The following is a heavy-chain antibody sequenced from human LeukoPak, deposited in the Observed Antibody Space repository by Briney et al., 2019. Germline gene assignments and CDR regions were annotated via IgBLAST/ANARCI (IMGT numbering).Heavy chain of an antibody. CDR1: GGSFSGYY. CDR2: INHSGGT. Sequence: SETLSLTCAVYGGSFSGYYWSWIRQPPGKGLEWIGEINHSGGTNYNPSLKSRVTISVDTSKNQFSLKLSSVTAADTAVYYCARVLYGDYDILTGYYNFDYWGQGTLVTVSS. V-gene: IGHV4-34*01. D-gene: IGHD3-9*01. CDR3: ARVLYGDYDILTGYYNFDY. J-gene: IGHJ4*02.